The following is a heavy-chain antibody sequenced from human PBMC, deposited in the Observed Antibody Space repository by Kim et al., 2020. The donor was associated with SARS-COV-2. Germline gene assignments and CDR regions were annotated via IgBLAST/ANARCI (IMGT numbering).Heavy chain of an antibody. J-gene: IGHJ6*02. V-gene: IGHV4-34*01. CDR1: GGSFSGYY. CDR2: INHSGST. D-gene: IGHD3-22*01. CDR3: ARAYYYDSSGYYPYYYYYYGMDV. Sequence: SETLSLTCAVYGGSFSGYYWSWIRQPPGKGLEWIGEINHSGSTNYNPSLKSRVTISVDTSKNQFSLKLSSVTAADTAVYYCARAYYYDSSGYYPYYYYYYGMDVWGQGTTVTVSS.